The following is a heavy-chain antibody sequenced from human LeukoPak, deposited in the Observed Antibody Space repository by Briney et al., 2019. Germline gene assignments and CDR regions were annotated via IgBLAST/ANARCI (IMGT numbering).Heavy chain of an antibody. Sequence: GGSLRLSCAASGFTFSSYAMSWVRQAPGKGLEWVSAISGSGGSTYYADSVKGRFTISRDNSKNTLYLQMNSLRAEDTAVYYCARDYYDSRDYDYWGQGTLVTVSS. CDR1: GFTFSSYA. D-gene: IGHD3-22*01. J-gene: IGHJ4*02. V-gene: IGHV3-23*01. CDR3: ARDYYDSRDYDY. CDR2: ISGSGGST.